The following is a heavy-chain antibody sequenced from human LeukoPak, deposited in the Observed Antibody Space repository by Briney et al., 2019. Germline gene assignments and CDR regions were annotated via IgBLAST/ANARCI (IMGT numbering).Heavy chain of an antibody. CDR1: GGSISSYY. D-gene: IGHD4-11*01. CDR2: IFTSGST. J-gene: IGHJ4*02. Sequence: SETLSLTCTVSGGSISSYYWNWIRQPAGKGLEWIGRIFTSGSTNYNPSLKSRVTMSVDTSKNQFSLKLSSVTAADTAVYDCARGSNYVGFDYWGQGTLVTVSS. V-gene: IGHV4-4*07. CDR3: ARGSNYVGFDY.